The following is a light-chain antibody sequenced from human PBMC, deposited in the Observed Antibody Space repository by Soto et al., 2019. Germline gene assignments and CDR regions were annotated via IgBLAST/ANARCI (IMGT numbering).Light chain of an antibody. Sequence: ILLTQSPSSLSASLGDSVTITCRASQGIDSSFAWYQEKPGKAPKLLIYAASSLQSGVPSRFSGSGSGTDFTLTISSLQPEDFATYYCQQLHDYPITFGQGTRLEI. CDR1: QGIDSS. J-gene: IGKJ5*01. V-gene: IGKV1-9*01. CDR3: QQLHDYPIT. CDR2: AAS.